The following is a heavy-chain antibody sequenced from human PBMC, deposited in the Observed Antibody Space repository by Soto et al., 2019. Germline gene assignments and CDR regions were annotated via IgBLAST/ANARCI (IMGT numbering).Heavy chain of an antibody. D-gene: IGHD3-3*01. CDR3: ARAWKIEKFGVISMSKGLDV. CDR2: SSNRDRST. CDR1: GFIFSDYY. J-gene: IGHJ6*02. Sequence: GGSLRLSCAASGFIFSDYYMTWIRQAPGKGLEWLSCSSNRDRSTYYADSVKDRFVVSKDNAKNLVYLQMNSLRAEDTAVYFCARAWKIEKFGVISMSKGLDVWGQGTKVTVSS. V-gene: IGHV3-11*01.